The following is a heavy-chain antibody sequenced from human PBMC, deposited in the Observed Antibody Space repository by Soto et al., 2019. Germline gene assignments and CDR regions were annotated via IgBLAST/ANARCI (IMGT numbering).Heavy chain of an antibody. CDR1: GGSFSGYY. D-gene: IGHD2-2*01. V-gene: IGHV4-34*01. CDR2: INHSGST. Sequence: QVQLQQWGAGLLKPSETLSLTCAVYGGSFSGYYWSWIRQPPGKGLEWIGEINHSGSTNYNPSLKSRVTISVDTSKNQFSLKLSSVTAADTAVYYCATQGYCSSTSCSGRGDYWGQGTLVTVSS. J-gene: IGHJ4*02. CDR3: ATQGYCSSTSCSGRGDY.